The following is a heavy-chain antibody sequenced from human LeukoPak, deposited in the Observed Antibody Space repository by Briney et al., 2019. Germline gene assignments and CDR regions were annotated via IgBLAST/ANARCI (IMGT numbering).Heavy chain of an antibody. D-gene: IGHD3-22*01. CDR2: IYYSGST. J-gene: IGHJ4*02. V-gene: IGHV4-39*01. Sequence: SETLSLTCTVSGGSISSSRDYWAWLRQPPGKGLEWIANIYYSGSTYYSPSLKSRVTISVDTSKNQFSLKLSSVTAADTAVYYCARPHRRYYDSSGYFDYWGQGTLVTVSS. CDR3: ARPHRRYYDSSGYFDY. CDR1: GGSISSSRDY.